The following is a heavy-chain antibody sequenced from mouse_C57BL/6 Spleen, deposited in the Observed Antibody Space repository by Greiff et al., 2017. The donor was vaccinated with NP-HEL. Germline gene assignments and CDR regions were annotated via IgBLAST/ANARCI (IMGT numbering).Heavy chain of an antibody. CDR1: GYTFTSYW. CDR2: IHPNSGST. D-gene: IGHD4-1*01. V-gene: IGHV1-64*01. Sequence: VQLQQPGAELVKPGASVKLSCTASGYTFTSYWMHWVKQRPGQGLEWIGMIHPNSGSTNYNEKFKSKATLTVDKSSSTAYMQLSSLTSEDSAVYYFARSALNWDAFDYWGQGTTLTVSS. CDR3: ARSALNWDAFDY. J-gene: IGHJ2*01.